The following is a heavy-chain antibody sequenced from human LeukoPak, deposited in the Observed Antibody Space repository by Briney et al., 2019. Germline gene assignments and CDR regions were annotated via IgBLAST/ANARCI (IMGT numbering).Heavy chain of an antibody. CDR3: ARDFKITMVRGDYGMDV. CDR2: IKQDGSEK. CDR1: GFTFSSYW. J-gene: IGHJ6*02. D-gene: IGHD3-10*01. V-gene: IGHV3-7*01. Sequence: PGGSLRLSCAASGFTFSSYWMSWVRQAPGKGLEWVANIKQDGSEKYYVDSVKGRFTISRDNAKNSLYLQMNSLRAEDTAVYYCARDFKITMVRGDYGMDVWGQGTTVTVSS.